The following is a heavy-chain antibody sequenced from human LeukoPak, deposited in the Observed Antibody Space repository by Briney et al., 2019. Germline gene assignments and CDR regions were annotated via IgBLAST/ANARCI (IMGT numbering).Heavy chain of an antibody. V-gene: IGHV1-18*01. J-gene: IGHJ5*02. CDR3: ARAPFFYSGKRTNWFDP. CDR2: ISAYNGNT. CDR1: GYTFTSYG. Sequence: GASVKVSCKASGYTFTSYGISWVRQAPGQGLEWMGWISAYNGNTNYAQKLQGRVTMTTDTSTSTAYMELRSLRSDDTAVYYCARAPFFYSGKRTNWFDPWGQGTLVTVSS. D-gene: IGHD1-26*01.